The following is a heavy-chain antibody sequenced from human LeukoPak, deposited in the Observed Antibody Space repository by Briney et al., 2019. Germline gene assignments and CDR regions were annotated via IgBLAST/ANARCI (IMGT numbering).Heavy chain of an antibody. J-gene: IGHJ3*02. CDR1: GGSVSSGTYY. CDR2: IYYGGST. Sequence: SKTLSLTCTVSGGSVSSGTYYWSWIRQPPGKGLEWIGYIYYGGSTNYNPSLKSRVTVSVDTSKNQCSLKLSSVTTADTAVYYCTRSTNLEAFDIWGQGTMVTVSS. CDR3: TRSTNLEAFDI. V-gene: IGHV4-61*01. D-gene: IGHD2-8*01.